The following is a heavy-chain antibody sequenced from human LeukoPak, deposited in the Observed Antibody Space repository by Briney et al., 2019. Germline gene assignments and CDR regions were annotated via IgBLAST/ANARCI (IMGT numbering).Heavy chain of an antibody. CDR3: ASALRPFGY. Sequence: PGVSLRLSCAISGFTVSSNYMSWVRQAPGKGLEWVSVIYSGGSTSYADSVKGRFTISRDNSKNTLYLQMNTLRAEDTAVYYCASALRPFGYWGQGTLVTVSS. CDR1: GFTVSSNY. J-gene: IGHJ4*02. CDR2: IYSGGST. D-gene: IGHD3-16*01. V-gene: IGHV3-53*01.